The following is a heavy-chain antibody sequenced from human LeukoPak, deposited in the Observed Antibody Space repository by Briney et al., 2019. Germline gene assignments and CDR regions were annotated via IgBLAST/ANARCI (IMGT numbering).Heavy chain of an antibody. J-gene: IGHJ4*02. CDR1: GFTFSNYG. D-gene: IGHD2-15*01. CDR3: AKVRVGTAHFDY. CDR2: ISHDGSNN. Sequence: GGSLRLSCATSGFTFSNYGMHWVRQAPGKGLEWVVVISHDGSNNNYADSVKGRFTISRDNSKNTLYLQMNSLRPEDTAVYYCAKVRVGTAHFDYWGQGTLVTVSS. V-gene: IGHV3-30*18.